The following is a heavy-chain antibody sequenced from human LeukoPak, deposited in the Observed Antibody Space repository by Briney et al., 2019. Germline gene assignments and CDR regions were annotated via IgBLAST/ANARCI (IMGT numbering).Heavy chain of an antibody. V-gene: IGHV4-59*01. Sequence: PSETLSLTCTVSSDSITNYYWSWLRQPPGKGLEWIGYIHYSAGTNYMPSLKSRVTMSLDTSKRQFSLKVTSVTAADTAVYYCARCDSETALDYWGQGTLVTVSS. CDR1: SDSITNYY. J-gene: IGHJ4*02. D-gene: IGHD1-14*01. CDR2: IHYSAGT. CDR3: ARCDSETALDY.